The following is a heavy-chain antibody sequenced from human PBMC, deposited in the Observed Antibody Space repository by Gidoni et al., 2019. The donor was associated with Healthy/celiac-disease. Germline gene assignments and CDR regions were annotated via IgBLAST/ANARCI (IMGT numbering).Heavy chain of an antibody. CDR2: INPNSGGT. CDR1: GYTFTGYY. V-gene: IGHV1-2*04. CDR3: ARDGGLYCSSTSCYDY. Sequence: QVQLVQSGAEVKKPGASVKVSCKASGYTFTGYYMHWVRQPPGQGLEWMGWINPNSGGTNYAQKFQGWVTMTRDTSISTAYMELSRLRSDDTAVYYCARDGGLYCSSTSCYDYWGQGTLVTVSS. J-gene: IGHJ4*02. D-gene: IGHD2-2*01.